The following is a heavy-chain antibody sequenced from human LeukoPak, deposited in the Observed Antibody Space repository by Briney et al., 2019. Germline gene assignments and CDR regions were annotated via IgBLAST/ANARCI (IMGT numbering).Heavy chain of an antibody. CDR3: ARVGSGYFYDY. V-gene: IGHV4-59*01. Sequence: SETLSLTCTVSGGSISSYYWSWIRQPPGKGLEWIGYIYYSGSTNYNPSLKSRVTISEDTSKNQFSLKLSSVTAADTAAYYCARVGSGYFYDYWGQGTLVTVSS. CDR2: IYYSGST. D-gene: IGHD5-12*01. CDR1: GGSISSYY. J-gene: IGHJ4*02.